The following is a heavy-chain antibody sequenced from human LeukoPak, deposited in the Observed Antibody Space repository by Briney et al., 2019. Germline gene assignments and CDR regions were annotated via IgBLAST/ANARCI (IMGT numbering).Heavy chain of an antibody. CDR2: INHSGST. V-gene: IGHV4-34*01. Sequence: SETLSLTCAVYGGSFSGYYWSWIRQPPGKGLEWIGEINHSGSTNYNPSLKSRVTISVDTSKNQFFLKLSSVTAADTAVYYCARGVSQWLRSLDYWGQGTLVTVSS. CDR1: GGSFSGYY. CDR3: ARGVSQWLRSLDY. D-gene: IGHD5-12*01. J-gene: IGHJ4*02.